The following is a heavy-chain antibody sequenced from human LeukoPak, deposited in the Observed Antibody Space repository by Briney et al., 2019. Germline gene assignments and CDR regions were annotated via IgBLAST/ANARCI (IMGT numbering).Heavy chain of an antibody. CDR1: GYTFTDYY. J-gene: IGHJ4*02. CDR3: ARDTRSSYLQYYFDY. V-gene: IGHV1-2*02. CDR2: ISPDSGRT. Sequence: ASVKVSCKASGYTFTDYYMHWVRQAPGQGLEWIGWISPDSGRTGFAQKFQGKVTMTRDTSISTAYMELSRLGYDDTAVYYCARDTRSSYLQYYFDYWGQGTLVTVSS. D-gene: IGHD5-24*01.